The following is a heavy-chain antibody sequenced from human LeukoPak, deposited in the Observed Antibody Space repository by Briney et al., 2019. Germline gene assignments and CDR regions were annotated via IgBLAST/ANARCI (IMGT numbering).Heavy chain of an antibody. D-gene: IGHD2-2*01. J-gene: IGHJ5*02. CDR2: INHSGST. Sequence: SETLSLTCAVYGGSFSGYYWSWIRQPPGKGLEWIGEINHSGSTNYNPSLKSRVTISVDTSKNQFSLKLSSVTAADTAVYYCARGPIVVVPATRNCFDHWGQGTLVTVSS. CDR3: ARGPIVVVPATRNCFDH. CDR1: GGSFSGYY. V-gene: IGHV4-34*01.